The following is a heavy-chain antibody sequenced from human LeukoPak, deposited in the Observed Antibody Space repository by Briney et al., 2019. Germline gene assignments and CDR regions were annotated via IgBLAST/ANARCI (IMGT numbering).Heavy chain of an antibody. Sequence: GGSLRLSCVVSGFTFSSYWMSWVRQAPGEGLEWVANIKQDGSEKYYVDSVKGRFTMSRDNAKSSLYLQMNSLRAEDTAVYYCARVQWELRGVGSYFEYWGQGALVTVSS. J-gene: IGHJ4*02. CDR3: ARVQWELRGVGSYFEY. CDR1: GFTFSSYW. D-gene: IGHD1-26*01. V-gene: IGHV3-7*01. CDR2: IKQDGSEK.